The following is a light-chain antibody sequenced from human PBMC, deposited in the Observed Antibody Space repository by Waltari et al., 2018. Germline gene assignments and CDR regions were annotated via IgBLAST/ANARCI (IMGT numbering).Light chain of an antibody. Sequence: DIVLTQSPGTLSLSPGARATLSCRASQSVSSNYLAWYQQRPGQAPRLLIHGSSSRATGIPDRFSGSGSGTDFTLTISRLEPEDFAVYYCQQYGRSWNTFGQGTKLEIK. CDR2: GSS. CDR1: QSVSSNY. CDR3: QQYGRSWNT. J-gene: IGKJ2*01. V-gene: IGKV3-20*01.